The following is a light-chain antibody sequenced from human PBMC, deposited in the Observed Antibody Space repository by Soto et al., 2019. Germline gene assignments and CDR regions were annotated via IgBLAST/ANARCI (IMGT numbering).Light chain of an antibody. Sequence: QSALTQPPSASGSPGQSVAISCTGTSSDVGGYNYVSWYQQHPGKAPKLMIYDVSKRPSGVPDRFSGSKSGNTASLTVTGPQAEDEADYYCSSYAGTHIVFGTGTKLTVL. CDR2: DVS. V-gene: IGLV2-8*01. J-gene: IGLJ1*01. CDR3: SSYAGTHIV. CDR1: SSDVGGYNY.